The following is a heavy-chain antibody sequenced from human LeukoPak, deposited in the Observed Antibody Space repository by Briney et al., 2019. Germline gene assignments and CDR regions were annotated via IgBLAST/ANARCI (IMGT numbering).Heavy chain of an antibody. CDR3: AKGGKWDVTPFDY. V-gene: IGHV3-21*01. Sequence: GGSLRLSCVASGFTFSTHRMTWVRQAPGKGLEWVSSISGTSSSIYYADSVEGRFTISRDNAKNSLYLQMNSLRAEDTAVYYCAKGGKWDVTPFDYWGQGTLVTVSS. J-gene: IGHJ4*02. D-gene: IGHD1-26*01. CDR2: ISGTSSSI. CDR1: GFTFSTHR.